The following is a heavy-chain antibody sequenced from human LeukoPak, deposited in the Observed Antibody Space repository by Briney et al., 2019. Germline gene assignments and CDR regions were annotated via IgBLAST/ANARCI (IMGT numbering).Heavy chain of an antibody. CDR2: ISGDGGST. CDR3: AKPLAQDYVWGSYTGDYFDY. V-gene: IGHV3-43*02. D-gene: IGHD3-16*01. J-gene: IGHJ4*02. CDR1: GFTFDDYA. Sequence: PGGSLRLSCAASGFTFDDYAMHRVRQAPGKGLEWVSLISGDGGSTYYADSVKGRFTISRDNSKNSLYLQMNSLRTEDTALYYCAKPLAQDYVWGSYTGDYFDYWGQGTLVTVSS.